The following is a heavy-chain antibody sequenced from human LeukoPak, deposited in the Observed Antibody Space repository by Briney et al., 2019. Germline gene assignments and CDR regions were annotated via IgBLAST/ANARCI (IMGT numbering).Heavy chain of an antibody. Sequence: SETLSLTCTVSGASISSRSYYWDWIRQPPGKGLDWIGSIYFSGSTYYNPSLNSRVTISVDTSKNQFSLKLISVTAADTAVYYCARGDYYAGGGRNWFDPWGQGTLVTVSS. CDR3: ARGDYYAGGGRNWFDP. CDR1: GASISSRSYY. V-gene: IGHV4-39*01. D-gene: IGHD3-16*01. J-gene: IGHJ5*02. CDR2: IYFSGST.